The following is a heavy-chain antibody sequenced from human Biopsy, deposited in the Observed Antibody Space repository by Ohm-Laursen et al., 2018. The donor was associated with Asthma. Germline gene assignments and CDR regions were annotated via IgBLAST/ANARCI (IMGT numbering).Heavy chain of an antibody. CDR1: GYNFISFA. CDR2: VNTDNGDT. J-gene: IGHJ5*02. Sequence: ASVKVSCKASGYNFISFAIHWVRQAPGQRLEWMGWVNTDNGDTKYSQKFQGRVTITRDTSASTAYMEVSRLRSDDTAVYYCARGQKSAGDRWFDPWGQGTLVTVSS. V-gene: IGHV1-3*04. D-gene: IGHD6-13*01. CDR3: ARGQKSAGDRWFDP.